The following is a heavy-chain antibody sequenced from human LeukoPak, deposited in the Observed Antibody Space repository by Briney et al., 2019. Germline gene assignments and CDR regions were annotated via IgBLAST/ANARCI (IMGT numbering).Heavy chain of an antibody. J-gene: IGHJ4*02. V-gene: IGHV3-23*01. D-gene: IGHD5-18*01. CDR1: GFTFSSYA. Sequence: GGSLRLSCAVSGFTFSSYAMTWVRQAPGKGLEWVSSIFPSSDEIHYADSVKGRFTISSDNSRSTLSLQMDSLRAEDTATYYCATYRQIQVPFEFWGQGTLVTVSS. CDR2: IFPSSDEI. CDR3: ATYRQIQVPFEF.